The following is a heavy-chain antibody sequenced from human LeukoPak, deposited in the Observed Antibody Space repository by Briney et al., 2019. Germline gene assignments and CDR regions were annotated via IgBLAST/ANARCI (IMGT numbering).Heavy chain of an antibody. CDR3: ARDPSYYYGSGSYDH. Sequence: PGGSLRLSCAASGFTFSSYSVNWVRQAPGKGLEWVSYISSSSSTIYYADSAKGRFTISRDNAKNSLYLQMNSLRDEDTAVYYCARDPSYYYGSGSYDHWGQGTLVTVSS. J-gene: IGHJ4*02. CDR2: ISSSSSTI. CDR1: GFTFSSYS. V-gene: IGHV3-48*02. D-gene: IGHD3-10*01.